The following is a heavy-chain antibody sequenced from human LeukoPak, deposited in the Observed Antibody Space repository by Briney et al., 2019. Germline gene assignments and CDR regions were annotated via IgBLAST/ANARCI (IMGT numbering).Heavy chain of an antibody. D-gene: IGHD1-14*01. J-gene: IGHJ4*02. CDR2: ISSSGSTI. CDR3: ARVEPPSDY. CDR1: GFTFSSYE. Sequence: PGGSLRLSCAASGFTFSSYEMNWVRQAPGKGLEWVSYISSSGSTIYYADSVKGRFTISRDNAKNSLYLHMNSLRAEDTAVYYCARVEPPSDYWGQGTLVTVLS. V-gene: IGHV3-48*03.